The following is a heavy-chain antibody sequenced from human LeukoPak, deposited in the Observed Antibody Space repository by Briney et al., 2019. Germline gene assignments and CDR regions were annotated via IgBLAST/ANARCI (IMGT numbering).Heavy chain of an antibody. V-gene: IGHV4-38-2*01. Sequence: PSETLSPTCAVSGYSIRSGYYWGWIRQPPGKGLEWIGSIYHSGSTYYNPSLKSRVTMSVDTSKNQFSLKLSSVTAADTAVYYCARASGLGGSSSGAWGAIFDYWGQGTLVTVSS. D-gene: IGHD1-26*01. CDR3: ARASGLGGSSSGAWGAIFDY. J-gene: IGHJ4*02. CDR2: IYHSGST. CDR1: GYSIRSGYY.